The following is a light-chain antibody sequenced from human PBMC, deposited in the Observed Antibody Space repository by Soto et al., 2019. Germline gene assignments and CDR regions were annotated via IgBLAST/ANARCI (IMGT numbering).Light chain of an antibody. CDR2: WAS. V-gene: IGKV4-1*01. CDR1: QSLLYSSNQKNY. CDR3: QRHFNGPPYT. J-gene: IGKJ2*01. Sequence: DIVMTQSPDSLAVSLGERATINCKSSQSLLYSSNQKNYLAWYQQKPGQPPKLLIYWASTRESGVPDRFSGSGSGTDLALTISSLQAEDVAVYDRQRHFNGPPYTFGQGTKLEIK.